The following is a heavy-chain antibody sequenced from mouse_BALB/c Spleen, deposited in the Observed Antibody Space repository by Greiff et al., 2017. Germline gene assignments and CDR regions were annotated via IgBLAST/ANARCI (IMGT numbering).Heavy chain of an antibody. V-gene: IGHV1S22*01. Sequence: LQHPGSELVRPGASVKLSCKASGYTFTSYWMHWVKQRPGQGLEWIGNIYPGSGSTNYDEKFKSKATLTVDTSSSPAYMQLSSRTSEDSAVYYCTREYYGRSLDYGGQGTTLTVSA. CDR1: GYTFTSYW. D-gene: IGHD1-1*01. CDR3: TREYYGRSLDY. CDR2: IYPGSGST. J-gene: IGHJ2*01.